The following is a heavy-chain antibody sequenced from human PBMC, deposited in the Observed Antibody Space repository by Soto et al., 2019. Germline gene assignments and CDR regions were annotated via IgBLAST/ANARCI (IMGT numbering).Heavy chain of an antibody. J-gene: IGHJ6*02. CDR1: GYTLTSYY. V-gene: IGHV1-46*01. Sequence: ASLQVHCKSSGYTLTSYYIHWVRQAPGQGLELMGIINPSGGSTSYAQNFQGRVTMTRDTSTSTVYMELSSLRSEDTAVYYCARDQGIAVAGPPVYYYYYGMDVWGQGTKVTVSS. D-gene: IGHD6-19*01. CDR3: ARDQGIAVAGPPVYYYYYGMDV. CDR2: INPSGGST.